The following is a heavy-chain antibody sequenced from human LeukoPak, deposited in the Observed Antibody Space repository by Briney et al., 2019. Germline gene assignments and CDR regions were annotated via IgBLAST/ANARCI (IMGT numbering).Heavy chain of an antibody. Sequence: GGSLRLSCAASGFTFSSYAMSWVRQAPAKGLEWVSAISGSGGSTYYADSVKGRFTISRDNSKDTLYLQMNSLRAEDTAVYYCAKGPYGDYSGLFDYWGQGTLVTVSS. CDR1: GFTFSSYA. J-gene: IGHJ4*02. CDR3: AKGPYGDYSGLFDY. CDR2: ISGSGGST. D-gene: IGHD4-17*01. V-gene: IGHV3-23*01.